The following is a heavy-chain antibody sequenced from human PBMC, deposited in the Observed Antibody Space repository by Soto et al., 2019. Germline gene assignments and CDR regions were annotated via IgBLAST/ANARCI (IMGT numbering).Heavy chain of an antibody. CDR3: ASWPETGTEITPGY. CDR1: GFTFSSYA. V-gene: IGHV3-30-3*01. Sequence: GGSLRLSCAASGFTFSSYAMHWVRQAPGKGLEWVAVISYDGSNKYYADSVKGRFTISRDNSKNTLYLQMNSLRAEDTAVYYCASWPETGTEITPGYWRQATLVTVSS. CDR2: ISYDGSNK. J-gene: IGHJ4*02. D-gene: IGHD1-7*01.